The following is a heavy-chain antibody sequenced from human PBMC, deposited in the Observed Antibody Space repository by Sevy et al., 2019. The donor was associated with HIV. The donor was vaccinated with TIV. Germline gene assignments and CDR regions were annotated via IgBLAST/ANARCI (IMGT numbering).Heavy chain of an antibody. J-gene: IGHJ4*02. CDR3: ARIYSSGWYIY. V-gene: IGHV4-38-2*02. D-gene: IGHD6-19*01. Sequence: SDTLSLTCTVSGYSISSGYYWGWIRQPPGKGLEWIGSIYHSGSTYYNPSLKSRVTISVDTSKNQFSLKLSSVTAADTAVYYCARIYSSGWYIYWGQGTLVTVSS. CDR2: IYHSGST. CDR1: GYSISSGYY.